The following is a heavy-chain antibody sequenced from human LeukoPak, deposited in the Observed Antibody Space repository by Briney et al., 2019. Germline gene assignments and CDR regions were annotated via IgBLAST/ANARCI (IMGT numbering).Heavy chain of an antibody. J-gene: IGHJ3*02. V-gene: IGHV1-69*04. CDR2: IIPILGIA. CDR3: ARPNTYYYDSSGPNTDAFDI. D-gene: IGHD3-22*01. Sequence: ASVKVSCKASGGTFSSYAISWVRQAPGQGLEWMGRIIPILGIANYAQKFQGRVTITADKSTSTAYMELSGLRSEDTAVYYCARPNTYYYDSSGPNTDAFDIWGQGTMVTVSS. CDR1: GGTFSSYA.